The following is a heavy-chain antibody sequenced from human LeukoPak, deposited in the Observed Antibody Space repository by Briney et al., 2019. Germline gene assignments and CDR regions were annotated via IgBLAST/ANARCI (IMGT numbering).Heavy chain of an antibody. V-gene: IGHV3-74*01. CDR1: GFSFSGHW. J-gene: IGHJ4*02. CDR3: AKEVSGYCSGGSCETGDY. Sequence: GGSLRLSCTASGFSFSGHWMHWARQLPGKGLAWVSRISPTGSTTSYADSVKGRFTVSRDNAKNTLYLQVNNLRAEDTAVYYCAKEVSGYCSGGSCETGDYWGQGTLVTVSS. CDR2: ISPTGSTT. D-gene: IGHD2-15*01.